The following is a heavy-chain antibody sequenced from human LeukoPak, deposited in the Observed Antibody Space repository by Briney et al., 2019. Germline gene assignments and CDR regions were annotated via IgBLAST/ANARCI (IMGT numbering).Heavy chain of an antibody. CDR2: IFYSGST. J-gene: IGHJ4*02. CDR3: ARGHDYGDY. V-gene: IGHV4-59*01. Sequence: SETLSLTCTVSGGSISSYYWSWIRQPPGKGLEWIGNIFYSGSTNYNPSLKSRVTISVDTPKNQFSLKLSSVTAADTAVYYCARGHDYGDYWGQGTLVTVSS. CDR1: GGSISSYY.